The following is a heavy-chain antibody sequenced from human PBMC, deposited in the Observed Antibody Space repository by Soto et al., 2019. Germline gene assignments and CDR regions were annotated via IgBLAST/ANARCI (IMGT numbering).Heavy chain of an antibody. CDR1: GGSISSGGYC. CDR2: IYSSVIT. Sequence: QVQLQESDPGLVKPSQHLSLTWTVSGGSISSGGYCWGWIGQHPGKGLEWSGYIYSSVITYYNHSLKILVTISVDTSKNPFALKLSSVTAADTAVYYWARSFGVAAAGPFDDWGQGTLVTVSS. D-gene: IGHD6-13*01. V-gene: IGHV4-31*01. CDR3: ARSFGVAAAGPFDD. J-gene: IGHJ4*02.